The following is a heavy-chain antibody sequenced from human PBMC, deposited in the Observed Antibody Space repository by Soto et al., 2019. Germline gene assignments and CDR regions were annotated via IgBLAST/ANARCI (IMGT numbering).Heavy chain of an antibody. Sequence: QVQLQESGPGLVKPSETLSLTCTVSGGSISSYYWSWIRQPPGKGLEWIGYIYYSGSTNYNPSLKRRVTISVDTSKNQFSLKLSSVTAADTAVYYCARFRAAAGTGAYDYWGQGTLVTVSS. D-gene: IGHD6-13*01. CDR1: GGSISSYY. CDR2: IYYSGST. CDR3: ARFRAAAGTGAYDY. V-gene: IGHV4-59*01. J-gene: IGHJ4*02.